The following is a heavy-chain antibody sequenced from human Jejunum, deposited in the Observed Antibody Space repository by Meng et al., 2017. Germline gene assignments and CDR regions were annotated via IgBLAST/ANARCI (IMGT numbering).Heavy chain of an antibody. CDR3: ARGGGSYGSRLDV. J-gene: IGHJ6*02. CDR2: IYYSGTT. CDR1: GYSISSGYY. D-gene: IGHD1-26*01. V-gene: IGHV4-38-2*01. Sequence: SETLSLTCAVSGYSISSGYYWGWIRQPPGKGLEWIGNIYYSGTTYYNPSLKSRVTVSVDTSNNHFSLKLTSVTAADTAVYYCARGGGSYGSRLDVWGQGTMVTVSS.